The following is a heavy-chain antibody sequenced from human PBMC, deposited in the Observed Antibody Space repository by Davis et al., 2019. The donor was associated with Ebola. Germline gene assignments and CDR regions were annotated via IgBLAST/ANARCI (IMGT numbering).Heavy chain of an antibody. CDR3: ARESRRGGESDY. Sequence: GEFLKISCAAPGFSFSTYWMTWIRQAPGKGLECVANINQDSGATYYVDSVRGRFTISRDNAKNSVYLQMNSLRAEDTALYYCARESRRGGESDYWGHGTQVTVS. CDR1: GFSFSTYW. J-gene: IGHJ4*01. D-gene: IGHD3-10*01. V-gene: IGHV3-7*03. CDR2: INQDSGAT.